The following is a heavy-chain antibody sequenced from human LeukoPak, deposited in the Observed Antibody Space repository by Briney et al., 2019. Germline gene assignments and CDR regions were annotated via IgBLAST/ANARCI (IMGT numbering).Heavy chain of an antibody. D-gene: IGHD2-2*01. CDR3: ARTPGCSSTSCYFYFDY. Sequence: ASVKVSCKASGGTFSSYAISWVRQAPGQGLEWMGGIIPIFGTANYAQKFQGRVTITTDESTSTAYMELSSLRSEGTAVYYCARTPGCSSTSCYFYFDYWGQGTLVTVSS. V-gene: IGHV1-69*05. CDR1: GGTFSSYA. J-gene: IGHJ4*02. CDR2: IIPIFGTA.